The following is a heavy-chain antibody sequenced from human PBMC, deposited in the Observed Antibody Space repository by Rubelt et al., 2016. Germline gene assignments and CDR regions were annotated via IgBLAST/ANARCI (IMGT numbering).Heavy chain of an antibody. D-gene: IGHD3-22*01. Sequence: QVQLQESGPGLVKPSETLSLTCTVSGASISSYYWNWIRQPPGKGLEWIGHISFSGSTNYNPSLKSRVTISVDTSKNQFSLKLSSVTAAYTAVYYCARPNYDSSGYLDWYFDLWGRGTLVTVSS. CDR3: ARPNYDSSGYLDWYFDL. J-gene: IGHJ2*01. CDR1: GASISSYY. V-gene: IGHV4-59*08. CDR2: ISFSGST.